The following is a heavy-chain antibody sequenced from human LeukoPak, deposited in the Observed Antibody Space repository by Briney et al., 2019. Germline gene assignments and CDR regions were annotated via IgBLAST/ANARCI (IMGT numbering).Heavy chain of an antibody. J-gene: IGHJ6*03. CDR3: ARDPTETYYYMDV. V-gene: IGHV3-48*01. Sequence: GGSLRLSCAASGFTFSSYTMNWVRQPPGKGLEWVSNIGTSSTTIYYADSVKGRFTISRDNAKNSLYLQMNSLRAEDTAVYYCARDPTETYYYMDVWGKGTTVTVSS. CDR1: GFTFSSYT. CDR2: IGTSSTTI. D-gene: IGHD1-26*01.